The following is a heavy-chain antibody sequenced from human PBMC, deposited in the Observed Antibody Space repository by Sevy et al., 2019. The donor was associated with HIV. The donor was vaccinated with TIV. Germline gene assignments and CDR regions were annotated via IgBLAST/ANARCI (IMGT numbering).Heavy chain of an antibody. CDR1: GFTFSKYP. J-gene: IGHJ4*02. D-gene: IGHD2-8*01. V-gene: IGHV3-23*01. CDR3: AREGCTKPHDY. Sequence: GGSLRLSCAASGFTFSKYPMTGFPQPPGKGLGGVSILSLGCGGINYADSVKGRFTISRDNSKSSVYLQMNNLRPEDTAVYYCAREGCTKPHDYWGQGTLVTVSS. CDR2: LSLGCGGI.